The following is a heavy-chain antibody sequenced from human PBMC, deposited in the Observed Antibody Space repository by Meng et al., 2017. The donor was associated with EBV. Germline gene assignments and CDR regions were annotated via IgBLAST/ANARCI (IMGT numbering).Heavy chain of an antibody. CDR2: INVGVGYT. D-gene: IGHD2-21*01. Sequence: QVHVVQLGAEVKNPGASVKVSCKASGYAFTSYILHWVRQAPGQRLEWMGWINVGVGYTKYSQKFQGRVTISSDTSATTGYMELSSLRSEDTAVYYCVRGPPVGVPGPGDYWGQGTLVTVSS. CDR1: GYAFTSYI. CDR3: VRGPPVGVPGPGDY. J-gene: IGHJ4*02. V-gene: IGHV1-3*01.